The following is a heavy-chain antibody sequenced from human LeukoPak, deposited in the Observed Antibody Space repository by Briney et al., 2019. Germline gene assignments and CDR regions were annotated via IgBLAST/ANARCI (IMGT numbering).Heavy chain of an antibody. V-gene: IGHV4-31*03. CDR3: ARVNPYSSGWYVVY. Sequence: SETLSLTCTVSGGSISSGGYYWSWIRQHPGKGLEWIGYIYYSGSTYYNPSLKSRVTISVDTSKNQFSLKLSSVTAADTAVYYCARVNPYSSGWYVVYWGQGTLVTVSS. CDR2: IYYSGST. J-gene: IGHJ4*02. D-gene: IGHD6-19*01. CDR1: GGSISSGGYY.